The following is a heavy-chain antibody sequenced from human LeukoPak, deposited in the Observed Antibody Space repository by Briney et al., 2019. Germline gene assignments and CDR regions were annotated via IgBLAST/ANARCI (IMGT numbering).Heavy chain of an antibody. J-gene: IGHJ6*02. D-gene: IGHD6-13*01. CDR2: ISYDGSQK. CDR1: GFTFSSYG. Sequence: GGSLRLSCAASGFTFSSYGMHWVRQAPGKGLEWVTVISYDGSQKYYADSVKGRFTISRDNSKNTLYLQMNSLRAEDTAVYYCARELDSSMDVWGQGTTVTVSS. CDR3: ARELDSSMDV. V-gene: IGHV3-30*03.